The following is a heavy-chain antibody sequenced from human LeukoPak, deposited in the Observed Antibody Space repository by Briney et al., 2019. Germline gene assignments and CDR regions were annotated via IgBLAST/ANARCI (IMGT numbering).Heavy chain of an antibody. D-gene: IGHD3-16*01. CDR2: IYYSGST. J-gene: IGHJ4*02. CDR3: ARAGRMGEVDY. CDR1: GGSMSSYF. V-gene: IGHV4-59*01. Sequence: SETLSLTCTVSGGSMSSYFRSWIRQPPGKALEWIGYIYYSGSTNYNPSLKSRVTISVDTSKNQFSLKLSSVTAADTAVYYCARAGRMGEVDYWGQGSLVTVSS.